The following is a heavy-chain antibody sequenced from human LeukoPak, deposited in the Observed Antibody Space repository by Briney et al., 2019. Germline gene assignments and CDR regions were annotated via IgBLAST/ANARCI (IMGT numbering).Heavy chain of an antibody. CDR2: ISSSGSTI. CDR3: ARDSSTSWHWFDP. J-gene: IGHJ5*02. Sequence: GGSLRLSCAASGFTFSSYEMNWVRQAPGKGLEWVSYISSSGSTIFYADSVKGRFTISRDNAKNSLYLQMNSLRAEDTAVYYCARDSSTSWHWFDPWGQGTLVTVSS. D-gene: IGHD2-2*01. CDR1: GFTFSSYE. V-gene: IGHV3-48*03.